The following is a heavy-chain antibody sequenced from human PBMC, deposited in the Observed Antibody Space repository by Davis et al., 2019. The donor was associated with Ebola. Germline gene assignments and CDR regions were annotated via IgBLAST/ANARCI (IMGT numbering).Heavy chain of an antibody. V-gene: IGHV3-21*01. Sequence: PGGSLRLSCAASGFTFSSYSMNWARQAPGKGLEWVSSISSSSSYIYYADSVKGRFTISRDNAKNSLYLQMNSLRAEDTAVYYCASSRTVTTDYYYGMDVWGQGTTVTVSS. CDR2: ISSSSSYI. CDR3: ASSRTVTTDYYYGMDV. D-gene: IGHD4-17*01. J-gene: IGHJ6*02. CDR1: GFTFSSYS.